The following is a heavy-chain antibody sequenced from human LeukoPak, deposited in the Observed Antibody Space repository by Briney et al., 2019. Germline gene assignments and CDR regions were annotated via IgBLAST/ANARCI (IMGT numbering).Heavy chain of an antibody. J-gene: IGHJ4*02. CDR2: IYYSGST. CDR1: GGSISSYY. CDR3: AGAKRGYSGYGDY. D-gene: IGHD5-12*01. V-gene: IGHV4-59*01. Sequence: PSETLSLTCTVSGGSISSYYWSCIRQPPGKGLEWIGYIYYSGSTNYNPSLKSRVTISVDTSKNQFSLKLTSVTAADTAVYYCAGAKRGYSGYGDYWGQGTLVTVSS.